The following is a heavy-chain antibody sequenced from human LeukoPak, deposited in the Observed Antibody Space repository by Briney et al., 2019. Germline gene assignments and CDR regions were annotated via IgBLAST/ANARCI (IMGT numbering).Heavy chain of an antibody. D-gene: IGHD2-2*01. CDR3: AKDSYHCTRSSCPQYYYYMDV. CDR2: IRYEATEK. J-gene: IGHJ6*03. V-gene: IGHV3-30*02. Sequence: GGSLRLSCLVSGLTLSTHGMQWVRPPPGKGLEWVAFIRYEATEKQYGHSEEGRFTISRENSKNTVYLQMNGLRAEDTAVYYCAKDSYHCTRSSCPQYYYYMDVWGKGTTVTVSS. CDR1: GLTLSTHG.